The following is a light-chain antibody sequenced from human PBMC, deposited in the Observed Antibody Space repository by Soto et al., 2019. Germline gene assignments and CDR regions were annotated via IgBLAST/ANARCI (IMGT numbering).Light chain of an antibody. V-gene: IGLV2-8*01. CDR1: SSDIGAYNF. J-gene: IGLJ3*02. CDR2: DVS. Sequence: QSALTQPPSASGSPGQSVTISCTGTSSDIGAYNFVSWYQQHPGKAPKLMIYDVSERPSGVPDRFSGSKSGNTASLTVSGLQAEDEAEYYCSSYTGSVIMFGGGTQLTVL. CDR3: SSYTGSVIM.